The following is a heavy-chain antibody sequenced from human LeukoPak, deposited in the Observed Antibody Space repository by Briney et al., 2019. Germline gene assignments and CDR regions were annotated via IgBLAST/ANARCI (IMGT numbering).Heavy chain of an antibody. V-gene: IGHV4-34*01. J-gene: IGHJ6*02. CDR1: GGSFSGYY. D-gene: IGHD1-1*01. CDR3: AVQLPPYYYYYYGMDV. Sequence: PSETLSLTCAVYGGSFSGYYWSGIRQPPGKGLEWIGEINHSGSTNYNPSLKSRVTISVDTSKNQFSLKLSSVTAADTAVYYCAVQLPPYYYYYYGMDVWGQGTTVTVSS. CDR2: INHSGST.